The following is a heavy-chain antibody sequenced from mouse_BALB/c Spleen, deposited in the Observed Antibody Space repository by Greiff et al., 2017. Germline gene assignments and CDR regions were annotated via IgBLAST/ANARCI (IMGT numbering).Heavy chain of an antibody. CDR2: ISNLAYSI. Sequence: EVQVVESGGGLVQPGGSRKLSCAASGFTFSDYGMAWVRQAPGKGPEWVAFISNLAYSIYYADTVTGRFTISRENAKNTLYLEMSSLRSEDTAMYYCARDGNYSFAYWGQGTLVTVSA. J-gene: IGHJ3*01. CDR1: GFTFSDYG. D-gene: IGHD2-1*01. CDR3: ARDGNYSFAY. V-gene: IGHV5-15*02.